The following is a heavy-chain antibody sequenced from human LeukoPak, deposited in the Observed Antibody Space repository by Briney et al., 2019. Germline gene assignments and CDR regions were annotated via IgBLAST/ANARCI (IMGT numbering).Heavy chain of an antibody. D-gene: IGHD3-10*01. Sequence: ASVKVSCKASGYTFTGYYMHWVRQAPGQGLEWMGIINPSGGSTSYAQKFQGRVTMTRDMSTSTVYMELSSLRSEDTAVYYCARDGVTMVRGVPNNWFDPWGQGTLVTVSS. V-gene: IGHV1-46*01. J-gene: IGHJ5*02. CDR3: ARDGVTMVRGVPNNWFDP. CDR1: GYTFTGYY. CDR2: INPSGGST.